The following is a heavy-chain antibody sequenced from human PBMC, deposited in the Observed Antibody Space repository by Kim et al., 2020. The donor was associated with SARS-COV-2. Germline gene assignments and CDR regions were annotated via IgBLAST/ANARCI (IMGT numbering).Heavy chain of an antibody. CDR3: AGRPLHSSCYFDC. Sequence: SETLSLTCTVSDSSISSPYYWGWIRQPPGKGLEYVALAHHGGSTYYNPSLKSRVTISIDTSKNQVSLSLTSVTAADTGIYFCAGRPLHSSCYFDCWGQGT. J-gene: IGHJ4*02. D-gene: IGHD6-19*01. CDR2: AHHGGST. CDR1: DSSISSPYY. V-gene: IGHV4-38-2*02.